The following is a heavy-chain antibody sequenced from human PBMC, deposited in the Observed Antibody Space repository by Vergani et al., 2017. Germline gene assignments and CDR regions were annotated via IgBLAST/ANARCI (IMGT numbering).Heavy chain of an antibody. D-gene: IGHD2-2*01. CDR2: IIPIFGTA. Sequence: QVQLVQSGAEVKKPGSSVKVSCKASGGTFSSYAISWVRQAPGQGLEWMGRIIPIFGTANYAQKFQGRVTITADESTSTAYLELSSLRSEDTAVYYCATDSPPDIVVVPAAPYYYYGMDFWGQGTTVTVSS. J-gene: IGHJ6*02. CDR1: GGTFSSYA. CDR3: ATDSPPDIVVVPAAPYYYYGMDF. V-gene: IGHV1-69*13.